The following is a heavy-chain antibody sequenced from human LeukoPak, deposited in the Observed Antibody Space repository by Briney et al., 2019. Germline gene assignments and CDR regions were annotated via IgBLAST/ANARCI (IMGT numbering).Heavy chain of an antibody. CDR2: ISGGGGST. J-gene: IGHJ5*02. V-gene: IGHV3-23*01. CDR1: GFTFSSYA. CDR3: AKDSGYDSSGYYTNWFDP. Sequence: GGSLRLSCAASGFTFSSYAMSWVRQPPGKGLEWVSAISGGGGSTYYADSVKGRFTISRDNSKNTLYLQMNSLRAEDTAVYYCAKDSGYDSSGYYTNWFDPWGQGTLVTVSS. D-gene: IGHD3-22*01.